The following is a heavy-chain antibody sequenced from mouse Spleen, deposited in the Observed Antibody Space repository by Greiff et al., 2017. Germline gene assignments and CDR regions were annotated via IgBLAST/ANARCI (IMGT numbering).Heavy chain of an antibody. D-gene: IGHD1-1*02. V-gene: IGHV5-17*01. CDR1: GFTFSDYG. Sequence: EVKVEESGGGLVKPGGSLKLSCAASGFTFSDYGMHWVRQAPEKGLEWVAYISSGSSTIYYADTVKGRFTISRDNAKNTLFLQMTSLRSEDTAMYYCARGGWAYYFDYWGQGTTLTVSS. CDR2: ISSGSSTI. CDR3: ARGGWAYYFDY. J-gene: IGHJ2*01.